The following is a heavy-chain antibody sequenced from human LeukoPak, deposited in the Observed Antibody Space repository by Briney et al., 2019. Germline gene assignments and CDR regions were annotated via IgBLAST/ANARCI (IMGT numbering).Heavy chain of an antibody. CDR3: ARGQPCSGGSCYPKEFDY. V-gene: IGHV1-46*01. J-gene: IGHJ4*02. CDR1: GYTFTSNY. Sequence: ASVKVSCKAFGYTFTSNYMHWVRQAPGQGPEWMGVISPSGGSTTYAQKFQGRVTITADESTSTAYMELSSLRSEDTAVYYCARGQPCSGGSCYPKEFDYWGQGTLVTVSS. D-gene: IGHD2-15*01. CDR2: ISPSGGST.